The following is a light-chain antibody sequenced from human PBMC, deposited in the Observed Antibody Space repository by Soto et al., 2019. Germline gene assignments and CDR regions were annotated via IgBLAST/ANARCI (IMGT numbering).Light chain of an antibody. CDR1: ESISSW. Sequence: DIQMTQSPPTLSASVGDRVTITCRASESISSWLAWYQQKPGKAPKLLIYDASSLESGVPSRFSGSGSGTEFTLTISSLQPDDFATYYCQQYNSGTFGQGTKVEIK. CDR3: QQYNSGT. V-gene: IGKV1-5*01. J-gene: IGKJ1*01. CDR2: DAS.